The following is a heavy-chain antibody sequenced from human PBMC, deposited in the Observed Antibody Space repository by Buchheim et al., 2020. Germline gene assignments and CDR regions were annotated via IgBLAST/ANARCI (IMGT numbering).Heavy chain of an antibody. D-gene: IGHD5/OR15-5a*01. CDR2: ISASGDNS. V-gene: IGHV3-23*01. J-gene: IGHJ6*02. CDR3: ARDRRVLDHGRSTYYYYGMDV. CDR1: GFTFSAYA. Sequence: EVQLLESGGGLVQPGGPLRLSCAASGFTFSAYAMSWVRQAPGKGLQWVSSISASGDNSYFADSVKGRFTISRDNSKNTLYLQMSSLRAEDTAVYYCARDRRVLDHGRSTYYYYGMDVWGQGTT.